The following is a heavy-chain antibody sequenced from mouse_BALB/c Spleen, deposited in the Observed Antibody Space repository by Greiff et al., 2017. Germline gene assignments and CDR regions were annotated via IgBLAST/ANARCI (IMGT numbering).Heavy chain of an antibody. Sequence: DVQLQESGAELVKPGASVKLSCKASGYTFTSYWMHWVKQRPGQGLEWIGWIDPENGDTEYAPKFQGKATMTADTSSNTAYLQLSSLTSEDTAVYYWKGGGNYWFAYWGQGTRVTVSA. D-gene: IGHD2-1*01. V-gene: IGHV14-4*02. J-gene: IGHJ3*01. CDR3: KGGGNYWFAY. CDR1: GYTFTSYW. CDR2: IDPENGDT.